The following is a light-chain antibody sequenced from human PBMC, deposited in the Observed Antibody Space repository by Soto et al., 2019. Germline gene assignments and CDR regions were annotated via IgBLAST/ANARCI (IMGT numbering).Light chain of an antibody. J-gene: IGKJ3*01. CDR1: QSISSW. Sequence: DIQMTQSPSTLSASVGDRVTITCRASQSISSWLAWYQQKPGKAPKLLIYKAYRLESGVPSTFSGSESGTEFSLPISSLQRDHFAAYKSQQSFNSGPGTKVHIK. V-gene: IGKV1-5*03. CDR2: KAY. CDR3: QQSFN.